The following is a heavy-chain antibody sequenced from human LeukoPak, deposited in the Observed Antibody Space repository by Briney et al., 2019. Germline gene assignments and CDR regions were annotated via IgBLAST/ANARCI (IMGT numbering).Heavy chain of an antibody. CDR3: AKDQTAMVIHDADMDV. CDR2: ISYDGSNK. V-gene: IGHV3-30*18. D-gene: IGHD5-18*01. Sequence: GGSLRLSCAASGFTFSSYGMHWVRQAPGKGLEWVAVISYDGSNKYYADSVKGRFTISRDNSKNTLYLQMNSLRAEDTAVYYCAKDQTAMVIHDADMDVWGQGTTVTVSS. CDR1: GFTFSSYG. J-gene: IGHJ6*02.